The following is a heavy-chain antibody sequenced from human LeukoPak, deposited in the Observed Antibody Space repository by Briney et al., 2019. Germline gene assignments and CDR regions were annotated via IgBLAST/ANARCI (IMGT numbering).Heavy chain of an antibody. J-gene: IGHJ4*02. D-gene: IGHD3-22*01. CDR1: GYXFTGYY. CDR3: ARRYYDSSGYYYYFDY. V-gene: IGHV1-2*02. CDR2: INPNSGGT. Sequence: ASVKVSCKASGYXFTGYYIHWVRQAPGQGREWMGWINPNSGGTNYAQKFQGRVTMTRDTSISTAYMELSRLRSDDTAVYYCARRYYDSSGYYYYFDYWGQGTLVTVSS.